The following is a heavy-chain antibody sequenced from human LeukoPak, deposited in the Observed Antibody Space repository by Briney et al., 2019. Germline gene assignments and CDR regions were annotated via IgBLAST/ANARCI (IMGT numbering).Heavy chain of an antibody. D-gene: IGHD3-3*01. CDR3: ARGSTYDFWSGDALDV. CDR2: ISGSAEKT. CDR1: GFAFSSHA. J-gene: IGHJ3*01. Sequence: PGGSLRLSCAASGFAFSSHAMTWVRQAPGEGLEWVSSISGSAEKTYYADSVKGRFTISRDSSQKILNLQMNNLRVEDTAIYYCARGSTYDFWSGDALDVWGQGTMVTVAS. V-gene: IGHV3-23*01.